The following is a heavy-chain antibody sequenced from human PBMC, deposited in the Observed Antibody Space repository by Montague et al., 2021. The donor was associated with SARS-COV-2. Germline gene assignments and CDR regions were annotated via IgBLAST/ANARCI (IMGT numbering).Heavy chain of an antibody. Sequence: SETLSLTCTVSNYSVSSGYYGGWIWQFPGKGLEWIGFKFHSGSTYYNPSLRSRVITSVDTSKNQVSLKLRSVSAADTAVYYCARGVVGPTVLFLEYWGQGILVAVSS. CDR1: NYSVSSGYY. J-gene: IGHJ4*02. V-gene: IGHV4-38-2*02. CDR3: ARGVVGPTVLFLEY. D-gene: IGHD1-26*01. CDR2: KFHSGST.